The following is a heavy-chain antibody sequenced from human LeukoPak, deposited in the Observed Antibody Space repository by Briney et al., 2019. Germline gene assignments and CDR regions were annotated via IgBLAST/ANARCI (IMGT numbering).Heavy chain of an antibody. J-gene: IGHJ6*03. Sequence: GASVKVSCKASGYTFTGYYMHWVRQAPGQGLEWMGWINPNSGGTNYAQKFQGRVTMTEDTSTDTAYMELSSLRPEDTAVYYCATHSPEWRYSGYYNYYYIDVWGKGTTVTVSS. CDR3: ATHSPEWRYSGYYNYYYIDV. CDR2: INPNSGGT. D-gene: IGHD5-12*01. CDR1: GYTFTGYY. V-gene: IGHV1-2*02.